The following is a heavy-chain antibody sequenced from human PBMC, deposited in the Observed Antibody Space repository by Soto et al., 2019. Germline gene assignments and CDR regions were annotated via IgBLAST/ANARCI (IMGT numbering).Heavy chain of an antibody. CDR2: ISAYNGNT. J-gene: IGHJ5*02. V-gene: IGHV1-18*01. CDR3: ARDTYDFWSGYDLNWFDP. CDR1: GYTFTSYG. Sequence: ASVKVSCTASGYTFTSYGISWVRQAPGQGLEWMGWISAYNGNTNYAQKLQGRVTMTTDTSTSTAYMELRSLRSDDTAVYYCARDTYDFWSGYDLNWFDPWGQGTLVTVSS. D-gene: IGHD3-3*01.